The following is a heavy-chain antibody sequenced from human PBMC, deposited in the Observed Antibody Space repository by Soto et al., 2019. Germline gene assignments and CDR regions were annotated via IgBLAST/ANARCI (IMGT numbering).Heavy chain of an antibody. D-gene: IGHD2-15*01. Sequence: QVQLVQSGAEVKKPGSSVKVSCKASGGTFSSYTISWVRQAPGQGLEWMGRIIPILGIANYAQKFQGRVTITADKSPSTAYMELSSLRSEDTAVYYCARVQLKYCSGGSCYSLSAFDIWGQGTMVTVSS. V-gene: IGHV1-69*02. CDR2: IIPILGIA. J-gene: IGHJ3*02. CDR3: ARVQLKYCSGGSCYSLSAFDI. CDR1: GGTFSSYT.